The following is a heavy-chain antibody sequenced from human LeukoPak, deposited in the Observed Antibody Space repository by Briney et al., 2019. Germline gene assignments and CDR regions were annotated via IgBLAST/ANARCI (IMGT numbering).Heavy chain of an antibody. CDR2: INPNSGGT. Sequence: AASVKVSCKASGYTFTGYYMHWVRQAPGQGLEWMGWINPNSGGTNYAQKFQGWVTMTRDTSISTAYMELSGLRSDDTAEYYCARASITIFGVVSPLDYWGQGTLVTVSS. CDR3: ARASITIFGVVSPLDY. V-gene: IGHV1-2*04. CDR1: GYTFTGYY. J-gene: IGHJ4*02. D-gene: IGHD3-3*01.